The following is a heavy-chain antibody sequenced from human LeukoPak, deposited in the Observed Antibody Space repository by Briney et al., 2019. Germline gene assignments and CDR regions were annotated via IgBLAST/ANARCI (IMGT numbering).Heavy chain of an antibody. CDR3: ARDHNWALDY. Sequence: GGSLRLSCAASGFTFSSYSMNWVRQAPGKGLEWVSCITHGSDTIYYTVSVKGRFTISRDNAKNSLDLQMNSLRDEDTAVYYCARDHNWALDYWGQGTLVTVSS. CDR1: GFTFSSYS. V-gene: IGHV3-48*02. J-gene: IGHJ4*02. CDR2: ITHGSDTI. D-gene: IGHD3-16*01.